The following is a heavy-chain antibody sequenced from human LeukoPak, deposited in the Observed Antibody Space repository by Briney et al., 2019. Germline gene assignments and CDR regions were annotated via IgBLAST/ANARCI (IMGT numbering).Heavy chain of an antibody. CDR1: GFTFSSYA. J-gene: IGHJ5*02. D-gene: IGHD6-6*01. CDR2: ISGSGGST. V-gene: IGHV3-23*01. CDR3: AKERIAVGDFLPWFDP. Sequence: GGSLRLSCAASGFTFSSYAMSWVRQAPGKGLEWVSAISGSGGSTYYADSVKGRITISRDNSKNTLYLQMNSLRAEDTAVYYCAKERIAVGDFLPWFDPWGQGTLVTVSS.